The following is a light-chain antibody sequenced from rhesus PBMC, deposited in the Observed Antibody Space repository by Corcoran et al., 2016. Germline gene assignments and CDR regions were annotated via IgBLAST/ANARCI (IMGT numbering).Light chain of an antibody. Sequence: DIQMTQSPSSLSSSVGDTVTITCRASQGISSYLAWYQQKPGKAPKLLIYKASTLQSGVPSRFSGSGSVTDFTLNISSLQPEDFATYYCQQHNSYPWTFGQGTKVDIK. J-gene: IGKJ1*01. CDR2: KAS. CDR1: QGISSY. V-gene: IGKV1-25*01. CDR3: QQHNSYPWT.